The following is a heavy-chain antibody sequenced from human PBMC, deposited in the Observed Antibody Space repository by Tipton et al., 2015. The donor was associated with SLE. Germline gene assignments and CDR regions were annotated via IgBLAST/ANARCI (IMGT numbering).Heavy chain of an antibody. Sequence: SLRLSCTASGFNFATYAMSWVRQAPGKGLEWVSTISGTGGSAYYADSVKGRVTISRDNSKNTLSLQMDSLTAGDTAVYYCAKANTLIRGASDFWGQGTLVTVSS. J-gene: IGHJ4*02. CDR1: GFNFATYA. V-gene: IGHV3-23*01. CDR2: ISGTGGSA. CDR3: AKANTLIRGASDF. D-gene: IGHD3-10*01.